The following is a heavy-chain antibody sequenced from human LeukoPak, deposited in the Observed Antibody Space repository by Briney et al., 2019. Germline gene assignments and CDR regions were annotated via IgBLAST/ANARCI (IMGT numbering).Heavy chain of an antibody. CDR2: IRDDGGRV. D-gene: IGHD1-1*01. CDR3: VKDLTLDGVWDIDS. V-gene: IGHV3-23*01. J-gene: IGHJ4*02. CDR1: GLAFSIYA. Sequence: AGGSLRLSCAASGLAFSIYAMSWVRQAPGRGPEWVAGIRDDGGRVFYADAVKGRFTIARDNSKNILFLYMDTLKVEDTALYYCVKDLTLDGVWDIDSWGQGIQVIVS.